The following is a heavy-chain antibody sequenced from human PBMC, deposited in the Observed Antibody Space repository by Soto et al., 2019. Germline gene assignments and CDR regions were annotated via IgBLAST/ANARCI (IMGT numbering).Heavy chain of an antibody. CDR2: IGTAGDT. V-gene: IGHV3-13*01. Sequence: GGSLRLSCAASGFTFSSYDMHWVRQATGKGLEWVSAIGTAGDTYYPGSVKGRFTISRENAKNSLYLQMNSLRAEDTAVYYCARERFPLTTVAYGMDVWGQGTTVTVSS. D-gene: IGHD4-4*01. J-gene: IGHJ6*02. CDR1: GFTFSSYD. CDR3: ARERFPLTTVAYGMDV.